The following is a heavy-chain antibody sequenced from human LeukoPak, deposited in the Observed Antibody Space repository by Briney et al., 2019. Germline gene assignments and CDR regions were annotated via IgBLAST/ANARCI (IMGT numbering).Heavy chain of an antibody. CDR2: IYYSGST. Sequence: PSETLSLTCAVYGGSFSSYYWGWIRQPPGKGLEWIGSIYYSGSTYYNPSLKSRVTISVDTSKNQFSLKLSSVTAADTAVYYCARLYVGATRWVDYWGQGTLVTVSS. CDR1: GGSFSSYY. CDR3: ARLYVGATRWVDY. J-gene: IGHJ4*02. D-gene: IGHD1-26*01. V-gene: IGHV4-39*01.